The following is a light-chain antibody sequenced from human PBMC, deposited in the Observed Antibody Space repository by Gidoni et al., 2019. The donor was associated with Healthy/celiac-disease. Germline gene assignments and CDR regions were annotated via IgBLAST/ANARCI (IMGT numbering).Light chain of an antibody. Sequence: EIGLARSPGTLSLSPGERATLSCRASQSVSSSYLAWYQQKPGQAPRLLIYGASSRATGIPDRFSGSGSGTDFTLTISRLEPEDFAVYYRQQYGSSPLTFGQGTKVEIK. V-gene: IGKV3-20*01. J-gene: IGKJ1*01. CDR3: QQYGSSPLT. CDR1: QSVSSSY. CDR2: GAS.